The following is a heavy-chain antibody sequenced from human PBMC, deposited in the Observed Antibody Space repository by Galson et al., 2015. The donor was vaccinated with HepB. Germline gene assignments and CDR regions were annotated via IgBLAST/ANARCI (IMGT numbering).Heavy chain of an antibody. Sequence: SLRLSCAASGFSFRSYWMSWVRQTPGKGLEWVANIKQDGSEKYYVESVKGRFTISRDNAKNSLYVQMNSLRADDTAVYYCARVGYYYGSGSYWVYWGQGTLVTVSS. CDR1: GFSFRSYW. CDR3: ARVGYYYGSGSYWVY. CDR2: IKQDGSEK. V-gene: IGHV3-7*03. J-gene: IGHJ4*02. D-gene: IGHD3-10*01.